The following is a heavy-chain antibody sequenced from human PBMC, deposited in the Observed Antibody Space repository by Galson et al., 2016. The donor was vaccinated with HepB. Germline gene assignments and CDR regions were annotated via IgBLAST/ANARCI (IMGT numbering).Heavy chain of an antibody. CDR1: GGSVKTSVYY. Sequence: SETLSLTCTVSGGSVKTSVYYWGWFRQSPGKGPVWVATLSYTGNTYSNSSLKSRVTLSVDTSKDQFSLKLSSVTAADTAVFYCARGSPYYDSGTYSYYFAYWGQGARVTVSS. V-gene: IGHV4-39*07. J-gene: IGHJ4*02. CDR2: LSYTGNT. CDR3: ARGSPYYDSGTYSYYFAY. D-gene: IGHD3-10*01.